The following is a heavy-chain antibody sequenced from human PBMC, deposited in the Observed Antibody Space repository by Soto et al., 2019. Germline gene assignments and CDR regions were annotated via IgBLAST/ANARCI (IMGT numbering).Heavy chain of an antibody. J-gene: IGHJ5*02. CDR1: GGTFSSYA. CDR2: IIPIFGTA. Sequence: QVPLVQSGAEVKKPGSSVKVSCKASGGTFSSYAISWVRQAPGQGLEWMGGIIPIFGTANYAQKFQGRVTITADESTSTAYMELSSLRSEDTAVYYCAGLPQMVFGVVITPNWFDPWGQGTLVTVSS. CDR3: AGLPQMVFGVVITPNWFDP. D-gene: IGHD3-3*01. V-gene: IGHV1-69*01.